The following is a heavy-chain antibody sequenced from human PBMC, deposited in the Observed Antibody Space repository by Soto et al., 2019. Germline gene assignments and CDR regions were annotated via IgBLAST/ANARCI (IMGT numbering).Heavy chain of an antibody. J-gene: IGHJ6*02. CDR3: ARGFTIFGVVITPRGMDV. CDR1: GGSISSGDYY. D-gene: IGHD3-3*01. Sequence: SETLSLTCTVSGGSISSGDYYWSWIRQPPGKGLEWIGYIYYSGSTYYNPSLKSRVTISVDTSKNQFSLKLSSVTAADTAVYYCARGFTIFGVVITPRGMDVWGQGTTVTVSS. V-gene: IGHV4-30-4*01. CDR2: IYYSGST.